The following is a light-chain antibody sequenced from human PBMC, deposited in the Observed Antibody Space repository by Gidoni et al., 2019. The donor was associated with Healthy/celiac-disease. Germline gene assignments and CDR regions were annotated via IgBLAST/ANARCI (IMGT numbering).Light chain of an antibody. Sequence: DIQMTQSPSSLSASVGDRVTITCRASQGISNYLAWYQQKPGKVPKLLIYAASTLQSGVPSRFSGSGSGTDFTLTISSLQPEDVATYYCQKYNSAPLIXQXTRLEIK. CDR1: QGISNY. J-gene: IGKJ5*01. V-gene: IGKV1-27*01. CDR3: QKYNSAPL. CDR2: AAS.